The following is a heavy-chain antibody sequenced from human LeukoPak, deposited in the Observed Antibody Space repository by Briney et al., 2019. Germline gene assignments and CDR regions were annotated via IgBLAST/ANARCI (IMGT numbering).Heavy chain of an antibody. J-gene: IGHJ4*02. Sequence: PGGSLRLSCAASEFTFRNYDMHWVRQAPGKGLEWVAFIRYDGDNKYYADSVKGRSTISRDNSKNTLYLQMNSLRAEDTAVYYCAKDQAVAGHPLDYWGQGTLVTVSS. CDR3: AKDQAVAGHPLDY. V-gene: IGHV3-30*02. CDR1: EFTFRNYD. D-gene: IGHD6-19*01. CDR2: IRYDGDNK.